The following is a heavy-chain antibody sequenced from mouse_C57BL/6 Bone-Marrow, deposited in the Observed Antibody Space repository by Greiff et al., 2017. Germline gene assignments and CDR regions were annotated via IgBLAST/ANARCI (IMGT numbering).Heavy chain of an antibody. Sequence: QVQLQQTGAELAKPGASVKLSCKASGYTFTSYWMHWVKQRPGEGLEWIGYINPSSGYTKYNQKFKDKATLTADKSSSTAYMQLSSLTYEDSAVYYCAGDYYGSSYVDYWGQGTTLTVSS. J-gene: IGHJ2*01. CDR2: INPSSGYT. CDR1: GYTFTSYW. CDR3: AGDYYGSSYVDY. V-gene: IGHV1-7*01. D-gene: IGHD1-1*01.